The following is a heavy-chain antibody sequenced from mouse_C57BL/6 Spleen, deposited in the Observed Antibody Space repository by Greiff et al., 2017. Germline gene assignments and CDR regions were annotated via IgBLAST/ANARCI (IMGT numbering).Heavy chain of an antibody. CDR2: INYDGSST. D-gene: IGHD1-1*01. Sequence: EVKLVESEGGLVQPGSSMKLSCTASGFTFSDYYMAWVSQVPEQGLEWVANINYDGSSTYYLDSLKSRFIISRDNAKNILYLQMSSLKSEDTATYYCARDRELRYFDYWGQGTTLTVSS. J-gene: IGHJ2*01. CDR3: ARDRELRYFDY. CDR1: GFTFSDYY. V-gene: IGHV5-16*01.